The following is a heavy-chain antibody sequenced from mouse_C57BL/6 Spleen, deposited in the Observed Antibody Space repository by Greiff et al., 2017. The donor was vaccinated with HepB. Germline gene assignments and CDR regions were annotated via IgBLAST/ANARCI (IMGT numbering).Heavy chain of an antibody. J-gene: IGHJ3*01. CDR1: GFTFSSYG. Sequence: EVKVVESGGDLVKPGGSLKLSCAASGFTFSSYGMSWVRQTPDKRLEWVATISSGGSYTYYPDSVKGRFTLSRDNAKNTLYLQMSSLKSEDTAMYYCASPSTMVTTSFAYWGQGTLVTVSA. CDR3: ASPSTMVTTSFAY. D-gene: IGHD2-2*01. V-gene: IGHV5-6*01. CDR2: ISSGGSYT.